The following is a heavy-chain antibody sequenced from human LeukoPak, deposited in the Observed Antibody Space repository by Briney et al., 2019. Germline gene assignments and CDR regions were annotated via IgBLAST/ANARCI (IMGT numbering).Heavy chain of an antibody. Sequence: GESLKISCKGSGYSFTSYWICWVRQMPGKGLEWMGIIYPGDSDTRYSPSFQGQVTISADKSISTAYLQWSSLKASDTAMYYCARHPRIAAAEIDYWGQGNLVTVSS. CDR3: ARHPRIAAAEIDY. J-gene: IGHJ4*02. D-gene: IGHD6-13*01. CDR2: IYPGDSDT. CDR1: GYSFTSYW. V-gene: IGHV5-51*01.